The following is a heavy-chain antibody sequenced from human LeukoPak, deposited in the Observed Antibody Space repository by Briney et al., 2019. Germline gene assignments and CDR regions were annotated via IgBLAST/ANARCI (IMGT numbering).Heavy chain of an antibody. Sequence: ASVKVSCKASGYTFTGYYMHWVRQAPGQGLEWMGWINPNSGGTNYAQKFQGRVTMTRDTSISTAYMELSRLRSDDTAVYYCARGMVRGVIITVPNYWGQGTLVTVSS. CDR1: GYTFTGYY. CDR2: INPNSGGT. D-gene: IGHD3-10*01. V-gene: IGHV1-2*02. J-gene: IGHJ4*02. CDR3: ARGMVRGVIITVPNY.